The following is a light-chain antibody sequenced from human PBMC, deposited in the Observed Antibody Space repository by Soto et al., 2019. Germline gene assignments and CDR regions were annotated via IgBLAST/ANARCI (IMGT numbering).Light chain of an antibody. V-gene: IGKV3-11*01. CDR1: ESVDRY. CDR2: DAF. Sequence: VLTQSPDVLSLSPGQTATLSCRASESVDRYLAWYQQKVGQAPRLLIYDAFTRATGVAARFRGSGSATDFTLTISSLEPEDFAVYYCQQRARWPSTFGPGTKVEIK. CDR3: QQRARWPST. J-gene: IGKJ2*02.